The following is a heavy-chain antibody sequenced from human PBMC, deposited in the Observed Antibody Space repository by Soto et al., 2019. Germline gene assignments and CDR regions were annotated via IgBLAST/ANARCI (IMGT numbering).Heavy chain of an antibody. Sequence: EVQLAESGGGLVQPGGSLRLSCAASGFTFSSHWMHLVRQAPGKGLVWVSRIIGDGNEITYADSVKGRFTISRDNAKNTVILQMNSPRAEDTAVYYCVRGHVRGNDRHFDYWGQGTLVTVSS. D-gene: IGHD3-16*02. V-gene: IGHV3-74*01. J-gene: IGHJ4*02. CDR1: GFTFSSHW. CDR3: VRGHVRGNDRHFDY. CDR2: IIGDGNEI.